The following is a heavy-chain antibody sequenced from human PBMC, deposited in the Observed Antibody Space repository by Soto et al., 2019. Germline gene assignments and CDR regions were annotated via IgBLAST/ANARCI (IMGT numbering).Heavy chain of an antibody. V-gene: IGHV1-69*08. CDR1: GTIFSSYT. D-gene: IGHD3-16*01. CDR3: ARGLGGRMVD. CDR2: IIPILGET. Sequence: QVQLVQAGAEVKKPGSSVRVSCKASGTIFSSYTISWVRQAPGQGLEWMGRIIPILGETNSAQKFQERVTLTADKATNTAYMELNSLRLEDTAVYYGARGLGGRMVDGGQWTTVTVSS. J-gene: IGHJ6*02.